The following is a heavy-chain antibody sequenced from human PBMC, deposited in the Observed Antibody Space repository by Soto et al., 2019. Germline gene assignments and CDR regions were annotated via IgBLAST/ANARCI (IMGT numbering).Heavy chain of an antibody. Sequence: QVRLEESGPGLVKPSETLSLICSVSGGSVNNAYYFWSWIRHHPENGLEGIGYSYYSGSTRYNPSFKTRATLSIDTSKNQFSLRLNAVAVADTAVYFGAGDADYGGSRGGMDVWGRGTTVTVSS. D-gene: IGHD4-17*01. CDR2: SYYSGST. CDR1: GGSVNNAYYF. CDR3: AGDADYGGSRGGMDV. V-gene: IGHV4-31*03. J-gene: IGHJ6*02.